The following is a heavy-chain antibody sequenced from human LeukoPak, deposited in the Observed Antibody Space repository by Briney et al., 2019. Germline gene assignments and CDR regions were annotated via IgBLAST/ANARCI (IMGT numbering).Heavy chain of an antibody. D-gene: IGHD5-12*01. J-gene: IGHJ4*02. Sequence: SETLSLTCIVSGGSISSYYWSWIRQPPGNGLEWIGYIYYSGSTNYNPSLKSRVTISVDTSKNQFSLKLSSVTAADTAVYYCARVVGSGYSDYWGQGTLVTVSS. CDR2: IYYSGST. CDR3: ARVVGSGYSDY. V-gene: IGHV4-59*01. CDR1: GGSISSYY.